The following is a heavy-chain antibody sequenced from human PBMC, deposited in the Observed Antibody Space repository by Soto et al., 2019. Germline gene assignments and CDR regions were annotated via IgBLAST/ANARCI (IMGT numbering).Heavy chain of an antibody. Sequence: PGASLKISCKGSGYSFTSYWISWVRQMPGKGLEWMGRIDPSDSYTNYSPSFQGHVTISADKSISTAYLQWSSLKASDTAMYYCASYSYYYYGMEVWGQGTKVTVSS. CDR3: ASYSYYYYGMEV. CDR2: IDPSDSYT. V-gene: IGHV5-10-1*01. J-gene: IGHJ6*02. CDR1: GYSFTSYW. D-gene: IGHD4-4*01.